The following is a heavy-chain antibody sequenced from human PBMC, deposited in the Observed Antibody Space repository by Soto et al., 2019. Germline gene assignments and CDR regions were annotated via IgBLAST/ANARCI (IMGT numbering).Heavy chain of an antibody. D-gene: IGHD3-10*01. Sequence: SETLSLTCTVSGGSISSGGYYWSWIRQHPGKGLEWIGYIYYSGSTYYNPSLKSRVTISVDTSKNQFSLKPSSVTAADTAVYYCARFAFGELLYFDYWGQGTLVTVSS. CDR1: GGSISSGGYY. V-gene: IGHV4-31*03. J-gene: IGHJ4*02. CDR3: ARFAFGELLYFDY. CDR2: IYYSGST.